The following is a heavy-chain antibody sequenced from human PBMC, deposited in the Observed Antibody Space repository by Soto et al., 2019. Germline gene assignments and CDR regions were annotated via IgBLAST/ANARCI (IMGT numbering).Heavy chain of an antibody. CDR2: IGTVGNT. CDR3: TRALRGCSGGTCHQPHDAFDV. Sequence: GGSLRLSCAASGFTFSIYDMHWVRQATGKGLEWVSVIGTVGNTFYADSVKGRFTISRENARNYLYLEMNSLSAGDTAVYYCTRALRGCSGGTCHQPHDAFDVWGQGTMVTVSS. CDR1: GFTFSIYD. D-gene: IGHD2-15*01. J-gene: IGHJ3*01. V-gene: IGHV3-13*01.